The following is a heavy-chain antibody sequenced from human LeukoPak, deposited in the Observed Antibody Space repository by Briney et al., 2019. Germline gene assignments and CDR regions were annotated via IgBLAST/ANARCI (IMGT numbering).Heavy chain of an antibody. CDR3: ARVLRSEVAVASNYYYYYYMDV. CDR2: ISGSGGST. D-gene: IGHD6-19*01. V-gene: IGHV3-23*01. Sequence: GGSLRLSCAASGFTFSSYAMSWVRQAPGKGLEWVSAISGSGGSTYYADSVKGRFTISRDNSKNTLYLQMNSLRAEDTAVYYCARVLRSEVAVASNYYYYYYMDVWGKGTTVTVSS. CDR1: GFTFSSYA. J-gene: IGHJ6*03.